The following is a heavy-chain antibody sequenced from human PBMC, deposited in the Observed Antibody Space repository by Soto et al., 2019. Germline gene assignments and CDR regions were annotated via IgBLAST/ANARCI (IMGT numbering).Heavy chain of an antibody. D-gene: IGHD1-20*01. Sequence: PSETLSLTCTVSGGSVSSYYWSWIRQPPGKGLEWIGYIYDSGSTNYNPSLKRRVTISIDTSKNQFSLKLNSVTAADTAVYYCAKRHRHSPYNDAFDIWGRGTVVTVSS. J-gene: IGHJ3*02. CDR1: GGSVSSYY. CDR3: AKRHRHSPYNDAFDI. CDR2: IYDSGST. V-gene: IGHV4-59*02.